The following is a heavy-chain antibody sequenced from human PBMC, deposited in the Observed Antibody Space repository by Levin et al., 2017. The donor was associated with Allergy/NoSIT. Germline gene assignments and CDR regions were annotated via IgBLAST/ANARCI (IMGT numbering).Heavy chain of an antibody. Sequence: SETLSLTCTVSGGSISSGGYYWSWIRQHPGKGLEWIGYIYYSGSTYYNPSLKSRVTISVDTSKNQFSLKLSSVTAADTAVYYCARGPDCSSTSCQRRGWFDPWGQGTLVTVSS. D-gene: IGHD2-2*01. CDR2: IYYSGST. J-gene: IGHJ5*02. V-gene: IGHV4-31*03. CDR1: GGSISSGGYY. CDR3: ARGPDCSSTSCQRRGWFDP.